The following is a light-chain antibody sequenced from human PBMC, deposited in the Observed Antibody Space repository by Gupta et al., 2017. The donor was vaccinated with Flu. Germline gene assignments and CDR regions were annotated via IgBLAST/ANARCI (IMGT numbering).Light chain of an antibody. CDR2: VDD. CDR3: QYSATSNNVV. J-gene: IGLJ2*01. Sequence: NYMLTQPHSVSGSPGWTGVIACTRSSGSIAGNTVQWYQQRPGSSPQTLIFVDDRRPSGAPDRFSGSTDSSSNTAFTTTSGLKIEDDADYFCQYSATSNNVVFGGGTKLAVL. V-gene: IGLV6-57*01. CDR1: SGSIAGNT.